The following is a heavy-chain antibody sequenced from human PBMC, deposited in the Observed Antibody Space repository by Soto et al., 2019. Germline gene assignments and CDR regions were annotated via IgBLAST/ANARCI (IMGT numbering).Heavy chain of an antibody. CDR1: GGSIPSSD. V-gene: IGHV4-59*01. Sequence: SETLSLTCTVFGGSIPSSDWSWFRRPPGKGREGWAYIYDTGISGYTPSTSYNPSLTSRVTMSVDTSRSQFSLRLTSVTAAATDVYYCARGEDAFFYYGLDVWGQGIMVTVSS. CDR3: ARGEDAFFYYGLDV. CDR2: IYDTGISGYTPST. J-gene: IGHJ6*02.